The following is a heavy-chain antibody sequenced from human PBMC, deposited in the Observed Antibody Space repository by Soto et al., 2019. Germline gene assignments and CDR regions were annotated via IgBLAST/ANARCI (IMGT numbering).Heavy chain of an antibody. V-gene: IGHV4-34*01. Sequence: QGQLQLWGAGLLKPSETLSLTCAVYGGSFSDYYWDWIRQPPGKGLEWIGEINHSGNTNYNPSLKSRVTISVDTSKNQLSVKLKSVTAADTAVYYCARGREYYDILSGYVNWFDPWGQGTLVTVSS. J-gene: IGHJ5*02. CDR3: ARGREYYDILSGYVNWFDP. D-gene: IGHD3-9*01. CDR2: INHSGNT. CDR1: GGSFSDYY.